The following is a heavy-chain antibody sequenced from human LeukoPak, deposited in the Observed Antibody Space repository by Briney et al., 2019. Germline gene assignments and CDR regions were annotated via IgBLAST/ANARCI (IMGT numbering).Heavy chain of an antibody. J-gene: IGHJ6*03. CDR3: ARMVYCSSMRCSYFRYYMDV. D-gene: IGHD2-2*01. CDR2: INPSGGIT. Sequence: EASVKVSCKAFGYTFTNYQMHWVRQAPGQGLEWMGIINPSGGITGYAQKFQGRVAMTRDTSTRTVYMELSSLRSEDTAVYYCARMVYCSSMRCSYFRYYMDVWGKGTTVTVS. V-gene: IGHV1-46*01. CDR1: GYTFTNYQ.